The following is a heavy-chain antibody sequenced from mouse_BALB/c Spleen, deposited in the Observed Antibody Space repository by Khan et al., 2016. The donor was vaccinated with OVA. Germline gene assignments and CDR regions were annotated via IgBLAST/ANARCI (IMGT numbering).Heavy chain of an antibody. J-gene: IGHJ3*01. D-gene: IGHD2-14*01. CDR1: GYTFTSYT. CDR3: VRDGAYHRNDGWFAY. CDR2: INPSNGYT. V-gene: IGHV1-4*01. Sequence: LQQSGAELARPGASVKMSFKASGYTFTSYTIHWIKLRPGQGLEWIGYINPSNGYTNFNQKFKDKATLTADKSSTTAYMQLSSLTSDDSAVYNCVRDGAYHRNDGWFAYWGQGTLVTVSA.